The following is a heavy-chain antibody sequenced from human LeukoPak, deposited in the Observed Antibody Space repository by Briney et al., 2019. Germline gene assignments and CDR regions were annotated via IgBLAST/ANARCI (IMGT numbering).Heavy chain of an antibody. J-gene: IGHJ4*02. D-gene: IGHD3-16*01. CDR1: GFTFSSYS. Sequence: PAGSLRLSCAASGFTFSSYSMNWVRQAPGKGLEWVSSISSSSSYIYYADSVKGRFTISRDNAKNSLYLQMNSLRGEDTAVYYCARDWGRPTDYWGQGTLVTVSS. CDR3: ARDWGRPTDY. V-gene: IGHV3-21*01. CDR2: ISSSSSYI.